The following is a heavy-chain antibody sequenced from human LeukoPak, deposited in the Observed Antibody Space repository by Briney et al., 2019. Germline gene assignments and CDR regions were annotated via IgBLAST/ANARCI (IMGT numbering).Heavy chain of an antibody. Sequence: GGSLRLSCEASGLTFSSYAMHWVRQAPGKGLEWVAYIRYDGNNLYYTDSVKGRFTISRDNFKNTLYLQMNSLRAEDTAVYYCAKDRVPYCTNGVCYSCLDYWGQGTLVTVSS. D-gene: IGHD2-8*01. CDR1: GLTFSSYA. V-gene: IGHV3-30*02. J-gene: IGHJ4*02. CDR2: IRYDGNNL. CDR3: AKDRVPYCTNGVCYSCLDY.